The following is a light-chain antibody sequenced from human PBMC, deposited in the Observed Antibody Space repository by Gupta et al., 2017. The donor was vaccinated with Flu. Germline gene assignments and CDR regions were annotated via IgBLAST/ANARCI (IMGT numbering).Light chain of an antibody. J-gene: IGKJ4*01. CDR2: AAS. Sequence: PSSLSASVGDRVTITCRASRNINSNLNWYQQTPGRAPKLLTYAASVLQTGDPSRISGSGSGTDFTLTISSLQPDDFATYYCQQSHTSPLTFGGGTSIEIK. V-gene: IGKV1-39*01. CDR3: QQSHTSPLT. CDR1: RNINSN.